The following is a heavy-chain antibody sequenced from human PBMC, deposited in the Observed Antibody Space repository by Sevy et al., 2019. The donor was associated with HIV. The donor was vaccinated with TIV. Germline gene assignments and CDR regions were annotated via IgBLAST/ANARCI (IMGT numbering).Heavy chain of an antibody. Sequence: GGSLRLSCAASVFTFSRYGMHWVRQTPGKGMEWVAGIWYDGDNKDYSDYGKGRFTISRDNSKNTVYLHMSSLRVEDTATYYCAKGIAASGYYFDSWGQGTLVTVSS. CDR3: AKGIAASGYYFDS. CDR1: VFTFSRYG. J-gene: IGHJ4*02. CDR2: IWYDGDNK. V-gene: IGHV3-33*06. D-gene: IGHD6-13*01.